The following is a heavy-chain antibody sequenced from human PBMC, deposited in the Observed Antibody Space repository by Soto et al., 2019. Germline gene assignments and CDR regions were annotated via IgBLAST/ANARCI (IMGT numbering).Heavy chain of an antibody. D-gene: IGHD3-3*01. Sequence: ASVKVSCKASGYTFTSYAMHWVRQAPGQRLEWMGWINAGNGNTKYSQKFQGRVTITRDTSASTAYMELSSLRSEDTAEDYCDRWSVYYLINVFDFWAQGKMVTVSS. CDR3: DRWSVYYLINVFDF. V-gene: IGHV1-3*01. J-gene: IGHJ3*01. CDR2: INAGNGNT. CDR1: GYTFTSYA.